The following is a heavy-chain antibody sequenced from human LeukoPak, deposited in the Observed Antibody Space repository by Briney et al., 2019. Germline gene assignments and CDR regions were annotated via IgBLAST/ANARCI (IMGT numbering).Heavy chain of an antibody. CDR3: ARGRYYYDSSGYPNLDY. V-gene: IGHV4-39*01. CDR2: IYYSGST. J-gene: IGHJ4*02. Sequence: SETLSLTCTVSGVSISSSSYYWGWIRQPPGKGLEWIGSIYYSGSTYYNPSLKSRVTISVDTSKNQFSLKLSSVTAADTAVYYCARGRYYYDSSGYPNLDYWGQGTLVTVSS. CDR1: GVSISSSSYY. D-gene: IGHD3-22*01.